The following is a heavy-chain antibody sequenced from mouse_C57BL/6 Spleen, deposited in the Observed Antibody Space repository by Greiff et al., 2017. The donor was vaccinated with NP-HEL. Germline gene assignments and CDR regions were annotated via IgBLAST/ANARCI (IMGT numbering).Heavy chain of an antibody. D-gene: IGHD2-4*01. Sequence: DVQLVESGGGLVKPGGSLKLSCAASGFTFSSYAMSWVRQTPEKRLEWVATISDGGSYTYYPDNVKGRFTISRDNAKNNLYLQMSHLKSEDTAMYYCASDSYDYPFAYWGQGTLVTVSA. CDR1: GFTFSSYA. J-gene: IGHJ3*01. V-gene: IGHV5-4*01. CDR3: ASDSYDYPFAY. CDR2: ISDGGSYT.